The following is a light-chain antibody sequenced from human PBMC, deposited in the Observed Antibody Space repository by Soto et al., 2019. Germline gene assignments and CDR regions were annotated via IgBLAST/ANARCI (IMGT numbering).Light chain of an antibody. CDR1: QSISNH. Sequence: DIQMTQSPSSLSASVEDRVIITFRASQSISNHLNWYQQKPGKAPNLLIYDASSLQSGVPSRFSGSGSGTEFTLTISSLQTDDFSTYYCQQYHSYWTFGQGTKVDIK. CDR2: DAS. V-gene: IGKV1-5*01. CDR3: QQYHSYWT. J-gene: IGKJ1*01.